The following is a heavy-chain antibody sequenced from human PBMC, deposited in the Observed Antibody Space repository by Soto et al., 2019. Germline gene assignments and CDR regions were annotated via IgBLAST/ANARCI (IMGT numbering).Heavy chain of an antibody. V-gene: IGHV3-30-3*01. CDR2: ISENGDRQ. CDR1: GLTFTSSS. D-gene: IGHD4-17*01. J-gene: IGHJ4*02. Sequence: QVQLVPSGGGVVQAGNSLRLSCTASGLTFTSSSFHWVRQAPGKGLGWVAVISENGDRQYSTESVRGRFLISRDSSKNTVYLQMNSLRPEDTGVYFCARRLATTVSALGYWGQGALVTVSS. CDR3: ARRLATTVSALGY.